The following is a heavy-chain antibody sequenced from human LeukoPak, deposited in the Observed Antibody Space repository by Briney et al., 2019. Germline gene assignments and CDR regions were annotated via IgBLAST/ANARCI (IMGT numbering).Heavy chain of an antibody. CDR2: INSGGTII. CDR1: GFTFSSNE. J-gene: IGHJ4*02. Sequence: PGGSLRLSCAASGFTFSSNEMNGVRQAPGKGLEWVSYINSGGTIIYYADFVKGRFTISRDNAKNSLYLQMNSLRAEDTAIYYCARDWFADWGQGTLVIVSS. CDR3: ARDWFAD. V-gene: IGHV3-48*03.